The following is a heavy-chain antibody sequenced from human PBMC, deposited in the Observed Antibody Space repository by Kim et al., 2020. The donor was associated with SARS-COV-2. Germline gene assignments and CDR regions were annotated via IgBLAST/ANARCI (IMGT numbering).Heavy chain of an antibody. J-gene: IGHJ4*02. Sequence: GGSLRLSCAASGFTFNIYWMTWVRQAPGKGLEWVANIKHDGSEKYYVDSVKGRFTISRDNAKNSVDLQMNSLKVEDTAVYYCARGHFYVATPVLYYFDNWGQGTLVTVSS. V-gene: IGHV3-7*03. CDR3: ARGHFYVATPVLYYFDN. CDR1: GFTFNIYW. CDR2: IKHDGSEK. D-gene: IGHD3-3*02.